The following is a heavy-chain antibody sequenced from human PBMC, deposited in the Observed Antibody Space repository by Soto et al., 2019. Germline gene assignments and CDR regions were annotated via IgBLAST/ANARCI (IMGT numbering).Heavy chain of an antibody. CDR2: IIPIFGTA. D-gene: IGHD1-26*01. V-gene: IGHV1-69*12. CDR1: GGTFSSYT. J-gene: IGHJ4*02. Sequence: QVQLVQSGAEVKKPGSSVKVSCKASGGTFSSYTISWVRQAPGQGREWMGGIIPIFGTANYAQKFQGRVTITADESTSTAYRELSSLRSEDTAVYYSARNRKGGSNPDFDFWGQGTLVTISS. CDR3: ARNRKGGSNPDFDF.